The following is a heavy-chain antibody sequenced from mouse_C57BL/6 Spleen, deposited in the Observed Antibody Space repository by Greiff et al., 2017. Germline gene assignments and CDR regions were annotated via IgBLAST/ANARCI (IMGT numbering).Heavy chain of an antibody. V-gene: IGHV6-3*01. CDR2: IRLKSDSYAT. CDR3: TGDTAASWYFDV. Sequence: EVQLQQSGGGLVQPGGSMKLSCVASGFTFSNYWMNWVRQSPEKGLEWVAQIRLKSDSYATHYAESVKGRLTIARDDCNSRVYLQMNNLRAEDSGIYYCTGDTAASWYFDVWGTGTTVTVSS. J-gene: IGHJ1*03. CDR1: GFTFSNYW.